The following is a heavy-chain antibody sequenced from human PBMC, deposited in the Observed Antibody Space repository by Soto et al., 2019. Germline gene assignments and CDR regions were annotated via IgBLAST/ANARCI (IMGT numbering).Heavy chain of an antibody. CDR2: INAGNGNT. CDR3: ARTTMVRGVIITPAGY. Sequence: QVPLVQSGAEVKKPGASVKVSCKASGYTFTSYAMHWVRQAPGQRLEWMGWINAGNGNTKYSQKFQGRVTITRDTSASTAYMELSSLRSEDTAVYYCARTTMVRGVIITPAGYWGQGTLVTVSS. CDR1: GYTFTSYA. J-gene: IGHJ4*02. V-gene: IGHV1-3*01. D-gene: IGHD3-10*01.